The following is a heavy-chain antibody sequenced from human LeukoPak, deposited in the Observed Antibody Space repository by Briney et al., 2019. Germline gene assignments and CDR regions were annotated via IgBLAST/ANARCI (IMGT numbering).Heavy chain of an antibody. V-gene: IGHV3-23*01. J-gene: IGHJ5*02. Sequence: GGSLRLSCAASGFTFSSYAMSWVRQAPGKGLEWVSAISGGGSTFYADSVKGRFTMSRDNSKNTLYLQMNSLRAEDTAVYYCAKEASYCTNGVCYSRIFDTWGQGTLVTVSS. CDR2: ISGGGST. CDR3: AKEASYCTNGVCYSRIFDT. CDR1: GFTFSSYA. D-gene: IGHD2-8*01.